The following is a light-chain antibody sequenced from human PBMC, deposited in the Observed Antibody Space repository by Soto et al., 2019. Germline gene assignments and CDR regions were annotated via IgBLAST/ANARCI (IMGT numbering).Light chain of an antibody. CDR2: DNS. Sequence: QSVLTQPPSVSGAPGQRVTISCTGSNSNIGAGYDVHWYQQLPGTAPNLLIHDNSNRPSGVPDRFSGSKSGTSASLAITGLQAEDEADYYCQSYDSSLSAYVFGIGTKLTVL. CDR1: NSNIGAGYD. J-gene: IGLJ1*01. CDR3: QSYDSSLSAYV. V-gene: IGLV1-40*01.